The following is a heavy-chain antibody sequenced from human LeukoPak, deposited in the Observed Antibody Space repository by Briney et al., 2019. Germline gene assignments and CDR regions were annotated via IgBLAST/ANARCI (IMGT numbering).Heavy chain of an antibody. V-gene: IGHV3-23*01. Sequence: GGSLRLSCAASGFTFSSYAMSWVRQAPGKGLEWVSGISASGHTTQYADSVKGRFTISRDNFKNTLYLQMNSLRAEDTAVYYCARVEPIRLLVDYWGQGTLVTVSS. CDR2: ISASGHTT. CDR3: ARVEPIRLLVDY. D-gene: IGHD3-3*01. CDR1: GFTFSSYA. J-gene: IGHJ4*02.